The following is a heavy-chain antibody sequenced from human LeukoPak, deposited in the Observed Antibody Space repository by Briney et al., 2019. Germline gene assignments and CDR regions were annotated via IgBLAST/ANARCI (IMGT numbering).Heavy chain of an antibody. D-gene: IGHD3-3*01. Sequence: GRSLRLSCAASGFTFNSYAMHWVRQAPGKGLEWVAVISYDGSNKYYADSVKGRFTISRDNSKNTLYLQMNSLRAEDTAVYYCATSARPEYYDFWSGYPQHYYYGMDVWGRGTTVTVSS. J-gene: IGHJ6*02. V-gene: IGHV3-30-3*01. CDR3: ATSARPEYYDFWSGYPQHYYYGMDV. CDR2: ISYDGSNK. CDR1: GFTFNSYA.